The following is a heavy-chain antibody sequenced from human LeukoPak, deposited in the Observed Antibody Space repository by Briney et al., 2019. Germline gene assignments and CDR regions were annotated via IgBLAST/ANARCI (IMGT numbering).Heavy chain of an antibody. CDR1: GYTFTSYG. J-gene: IGHJ6*02. D-gene: IGHD2-15*01. CDR3: ARGDIVVVPRYGMDV. V-gene: IGHV1-18*01. CDR2: ISAYNGNT. Sequence: ASVKVSCKASGYTFTSYGISWVRQAPGQGLEWMGWISAYNGNTNYAQKLQGRVTMTTDTSTSTAYVELRSLRSDDTAVYYCARGDIVVVPRYGMDVWGQGTTVTVSS.